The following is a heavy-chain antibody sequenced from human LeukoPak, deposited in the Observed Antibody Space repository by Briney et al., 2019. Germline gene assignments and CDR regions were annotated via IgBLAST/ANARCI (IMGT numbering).Heavy chain of an antibody. Sequence: GGSLRLSCAASGFTFSIYAMSWVRQAPGKGLEWVSAISGSGGSTYYADSVKGRFTISRDNSKNTLYLQMNSLRAEDTAVYYCAKGIYGYSYGLFDYWGQGTLVTVSS. D-gene: IGHD5-18*01. CDR2: ISGSGGST. V-gene: IGHV3-23*01. J-gene: IGHJ4*02. CDR1: GFTFSIYA. CDR3: AKGIYGYSYGLFDY.